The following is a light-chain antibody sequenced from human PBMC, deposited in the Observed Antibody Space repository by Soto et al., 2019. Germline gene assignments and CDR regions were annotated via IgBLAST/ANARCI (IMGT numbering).Light chain of an antibody. J-gene: IGLJ1*01. CDR3: ATWDDSLSAAV. CDR2: DNH. CDR1: SSNIGKSH. Sequence: QSVLTQPPSVSAAPGQKVTISCSGSSSNIGKSHVSWYQHPPGTAPTLLIYDNHKRPSGIPDRLYGSKSGTAATLDLTGLPTGDEADYYCATWDDSLSAAVFGPGTKLTVL. V-gene: IGLV1-51*01.